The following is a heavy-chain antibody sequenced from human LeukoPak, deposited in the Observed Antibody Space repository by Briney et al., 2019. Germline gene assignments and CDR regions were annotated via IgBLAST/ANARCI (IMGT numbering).Heavy chain of an antibody. Sequence: ASVKVSCKASGYTFSSYGIIWVRQAPGQGLEWMGWISAYNGNTNYAQKLQGRVTITTDTSTSTAYMELRSLRSDDTAVYYCARGDAYYGSGRHYYGMDVWGQGTTVTVSS. CDR1: GYTFSSYG. V-gene: IGHV1-18*01. D-gene: IGHD3-10*01. CDR2: ISAYNGNT. J-gene: IGHJ6*02. CDR3: ARGDAYYGSGRHYYGMDV.